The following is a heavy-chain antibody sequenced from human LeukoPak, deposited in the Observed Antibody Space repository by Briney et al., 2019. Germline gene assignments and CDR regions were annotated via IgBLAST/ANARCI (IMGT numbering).Heavy chain of an antibody. CDR2: VKSRDVGRTT. D-gene: IGHD5-12*01. V-gene: IGHV3-15*01. J-gene: IGHJ5*02. CDR3: TTDFLQGYSGS. Sequence: GGSLRLSYAASGFTFSNVWMTWVRQAPGKGLEYVFRVKSRDVGRTTDYAATVKGRFTISRHDSKNTVYLQMISLQTEDTAVYYCTTDFLQGYSGSWGQGTLVTVSS. CDR1: GFTFSNVW.